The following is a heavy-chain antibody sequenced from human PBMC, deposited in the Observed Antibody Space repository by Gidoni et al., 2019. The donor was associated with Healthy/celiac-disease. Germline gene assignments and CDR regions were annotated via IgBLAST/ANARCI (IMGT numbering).Heavy chain of an antibody. CDR3: AKDRITMIVVVITEAFDY. CDR2: ISGGGGST. V-gene: IGHV3-23*01. CDR1: GFTFRSYA. J-gene: IGHJ4*02. Sequence: EVQLLESGGGLVQPGGSLRLSCAASGFTFRSYAMSWGRQAPGKGLEWVSAISGGGGSTCSADSVKGRFTISRDNSTNTLYLQMNSLRAEDTAVYYCAKDRITMIVVVITEAFDYWGQGTLVTVSS. D-gene: IGHD3-22*01.